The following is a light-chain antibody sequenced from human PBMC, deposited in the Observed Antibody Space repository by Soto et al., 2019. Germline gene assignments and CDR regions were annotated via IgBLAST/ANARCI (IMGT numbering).Light chain of an antibody. Sequence: EMVLTQSPGTLSLSPGERATLSCRASQSVSSSYLDWYQQKPGQAPRLLIYGASNRATGIPDRFSGSGSGTDFTLTISRLEPEDFAVYYCQQYGSSPPITFGQGTRLEIK. V-gene: IGKV3-20*01. CDR2: GAS. CDR3: QQYGSSPPIT. J-gene: IGKJ5*01. CDR1: QSVSSSY.